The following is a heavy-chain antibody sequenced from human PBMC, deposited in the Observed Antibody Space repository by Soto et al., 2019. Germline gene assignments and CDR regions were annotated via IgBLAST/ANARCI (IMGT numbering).Heavy chain of an antibody. CDR3: ARDSNGPSELGH. CDR2: IYDSGRT. CDR1: GASISSGDYY. J-gene: IGHJ4*02. Sequence: SETLSLTCTVSGASISSGDYYWIWIRHPPGKGLEWIGYIYDSGRTSYNPPLKSRVTISVDTSKNQFSLKLSSVAAADTAVYYCARDSNGPSELGHWGQGTLVTVSS. V-gene: IGHV4-30-4*01. D-gene: IGHD3-10*01.